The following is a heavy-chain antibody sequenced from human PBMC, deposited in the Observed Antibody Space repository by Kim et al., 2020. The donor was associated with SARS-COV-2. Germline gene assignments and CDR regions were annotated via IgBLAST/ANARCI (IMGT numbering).Heavy chain of an antibody. CDR1: GFTFNNFA. J-gene: IGHJ4*02. V-gene: IGHV3-48*01. CDR3: ARDHDWAFDY. D-gene: IGHD3-9*01. Sequence: GGSLRLSCAASGFTFNNFAMNWIRQAPGKGLEWISHINREASAKWVADSVKDRFTTSRDNAKNLLFLQMNDLRGEDTAVYYCARDHDWAFDYWGQGITVTVS. CDR2: INREASAK.